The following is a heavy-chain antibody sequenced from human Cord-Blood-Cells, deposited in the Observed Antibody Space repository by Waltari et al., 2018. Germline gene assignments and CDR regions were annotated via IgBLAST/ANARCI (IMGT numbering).Heavy chain of an antibody. V-gene: IGHV4-38-2*02. CDR1: GYSISSGYY. CDR2: IHHSGST. D-gene: IGHD3-3*01. CDR3: ARDRYMSPLYYDFWSGYYTGTGDAFDI. J-gene: IGHJ3*02. Sequence: QVQLQESGPGLVKPSETLSLTCAVSGYSISSGYYWGWIRQPPGKGLEWIGSIHHSGSTYYNPSLKSRVTISVDTSKNQFSLKLSSVTAADTAVYYCARDRYMSPLYYDFWSGYYTGTGDAFDIWGQGTMVTVSS.